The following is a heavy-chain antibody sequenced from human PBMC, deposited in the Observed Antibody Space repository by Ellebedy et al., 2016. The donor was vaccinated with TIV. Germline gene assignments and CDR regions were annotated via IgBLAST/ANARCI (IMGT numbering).Heavy chain of an antibody. CDR1: GFIFSNYA. J-gene: IGHJ5*02. D-gene: IGHD3-10*01. CDR2: VSYDGTNQ. V-gene: IGHV3-30*04. Sequence: PGGSLRLSFAASGFIFSNYAMHWVRQAPGKGLEWVAVVSYDGTNQYYADSVKGRFTISRDNSENTVYLQINSLRPEETAVYHCARDWGVVVLTRASIYNWFDPWGQGTLVTVSS. CDR3: ARDWGVVVLTRASIYNWFDP.